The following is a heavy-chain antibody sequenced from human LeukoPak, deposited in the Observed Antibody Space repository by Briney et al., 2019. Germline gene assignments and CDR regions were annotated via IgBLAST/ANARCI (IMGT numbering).Heavy chain of an antibody. CDR3: ARGGRSYYDSSGYYYASEYFQH. Sequence: GGSLRLSCAASGFTVSSNYMSWVRQAPGKGLEWVSVIYSGGSTYYADSVKGRFTISRDNSKNTLYLQMNSLRAEDTAVYYCARGGRSYYDSSGYYYASEYFQHWGQGTLVTVSS. J-gene: IGHJ1*01. V-gene: IGHV3-66*02. CDR2: IYSGGST. D-gene: IGHD3-22*01. CDR1: GFTVSSNY.